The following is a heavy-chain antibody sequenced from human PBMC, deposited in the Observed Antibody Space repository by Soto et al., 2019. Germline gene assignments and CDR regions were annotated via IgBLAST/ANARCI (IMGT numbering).Heavy chain of an antibody. CDR3: ARHLWVGSSWYLGAFDI. CDR1: GDCICNSD. V-gene: IGHV4-59*08. D-gene: IGHD6-13*01. CDR2: IYYSGST. J-gene: IGHJ3*02. Sequence: SETLSLTCTVAGDCICNSDGSWFRQPPGKGLEWIGYIYYSGSTNYNPSLKSRVTISVDTSKNQFSLKLSSVTAADTAVYYCARHLWVGSSWYLGAFDIWGQGTMVTVSS.